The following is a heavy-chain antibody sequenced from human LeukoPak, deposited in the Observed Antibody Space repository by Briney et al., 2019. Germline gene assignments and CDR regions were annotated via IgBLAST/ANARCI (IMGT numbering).Heavy chain of an antibody. D-gene: IGHD4-11*01. Sequence: GGSLRLSCAASGFTLDDYAMHWVRQAPGKGLEWVSLISWDGGLTYYADSMEGRFTISRDNSKYSLYLQMNSLRTEDTALYYCAKPRRGTITTGPAYTHWGQGTLVTVSS. CDR2: ISWDGGLT. V-gene: IGHV3-43D*03. CDR3: AKPRRGTITTGPAYTH. CDR1: GFTLDDYA. J-gene: IGHJ4*02.